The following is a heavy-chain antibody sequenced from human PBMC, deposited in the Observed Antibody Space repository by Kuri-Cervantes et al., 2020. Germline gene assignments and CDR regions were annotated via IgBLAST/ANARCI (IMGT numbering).Heavy chain of an antibody. CDR1: GYTFTSYD. CDR3: AKDRVYYYDSSDLYGMDV. CDR2: MNPNSGNT. Sequence: ASVKVSCKVSGYTFTSYDINWVRQATGQGLEWMGWMNPNSGNTGYAQKFQGRVTMTRNTSISTAYMELSSLRSEDTAVYYCAKDRVYYYDSSDLYGMDVWDQGTTVTVSS. V-gene: IGHV1-8*01. J-gene: IGHJ6*02. D-gene: IGHD3-22*01.